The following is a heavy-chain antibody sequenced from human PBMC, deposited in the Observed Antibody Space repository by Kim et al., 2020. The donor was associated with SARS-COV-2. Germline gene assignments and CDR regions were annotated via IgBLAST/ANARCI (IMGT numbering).Heavy chain of an antibody. D-gene: IGHD1-26*01. CDR3: ARVGRGGAAYC. CDR2: IYSSGST. CDR1: GGSISNYY. Sequence: SETLSLTCTVSGGSISNYYWSWIRQPPGKGLEWIGYIYSSGSTNYNPSLKSRVTISVDNSKNQFSLKLRSVTAADTAVYYCARVGRGGAAYCWDLWTLGT. J-gene: IGHJ4*02. V-gene: IGHV4-59*13.